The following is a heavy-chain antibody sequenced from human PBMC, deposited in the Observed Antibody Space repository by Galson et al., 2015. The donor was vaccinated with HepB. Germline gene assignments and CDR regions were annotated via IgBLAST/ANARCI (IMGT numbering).Heavy chain of an antibody. V-gene: IGHV3-33*01. D-gene: IGHD6-6*01. Sequence: SLRLSCAASGFTFSSYGMHWVRQAPGKGLEWVAVIWYDGSNKYYADSVKGRFTISRDNSKDTLYLQMNSLRAEDTAVYYCARDDIAALLDYWGQGTLVTVSS. CDR2: IWYDGSNK. J-gene: IGHJ4*02. CDR1: GFTFSSYG. CDR3: ARDDIAALLDY.